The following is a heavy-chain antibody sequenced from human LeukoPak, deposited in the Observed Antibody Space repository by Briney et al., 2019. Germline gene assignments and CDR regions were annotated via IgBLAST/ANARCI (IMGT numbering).Heavy chain of an antibody. CDR3: ARDLWDDGIFDY. Sequence: ASVKVSCKASGYTFNRHGIAWVRQAPGQGLEWMGWISCYNGDTNYAQKVQGRVTMTTDTSTSTAYMELRSLTSDDTAVYYCARDLWDDGIFDYWGQGTLVTVSS. J-gene: IGHJ4*02. CDR1: GYTFNRHG. CDR2: ISCYNGDT. D-gene: IGHD1-1*01. V-gene: IGHV1-18*01.